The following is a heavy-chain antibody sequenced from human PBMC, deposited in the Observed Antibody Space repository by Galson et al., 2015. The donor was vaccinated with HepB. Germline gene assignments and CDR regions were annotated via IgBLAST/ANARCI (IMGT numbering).Heavy chain of an antibody. CDR1: GFSLSTVGMR. CDR2: IDWAYDK. D-gene: IGHD3-16*01. J-gene: IGHJ4*02. V-gene: IGHV2-70*04. Sequence: PALVKPTQTLTLTCTFSGFSLSTVGMRVNWLRQPPGKALEWLARIDWAYDKFYSASLKTRLTNSKDTSKNQVVLTMNNMDPVDPATYYCVLALPGFQGGGDYWGQGTLVTVSS. CDR3: VLALPGFQGGGDY.